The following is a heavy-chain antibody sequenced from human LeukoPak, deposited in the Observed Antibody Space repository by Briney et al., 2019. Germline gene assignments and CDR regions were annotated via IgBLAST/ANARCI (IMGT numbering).Heavy chain of an antibody. V-gene: IGHV3-11*01. CDR1: GFTFSDYY. Sequence: GGSLRLSCAASGFTFSDYYMSWIRQAPGKGLEWVSYISSSGSTIYYADSVKGRFTISRDNAKNSLYLQMNSLRAEDTAVYYCARTPSYYYDSSGYYQAEYFDYWGQGTLVTVSS. D-gene: IGHD3-22*01. J-gene: IGHJ4*02. CDR2: ISSSGSTI. CDR3: ARTPSYYYDSSGYYQAEYFDY.